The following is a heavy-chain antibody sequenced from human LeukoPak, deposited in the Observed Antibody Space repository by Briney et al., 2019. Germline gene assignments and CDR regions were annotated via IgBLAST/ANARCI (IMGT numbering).Heavy chain of an antibody. Sequence: GGSLRLSCSASGFIFSNYWMTWVRQAPGKGLEWVANIKQDGSEKYYVDSVKGRFTISRDNSKNTLYLQMNSLRVEDTAVYYCAKIGGGDPEFDYWGQGTLVTVSS. CDR3: AKIGGGDPEFDY. CDR1: GFIFSNYW. V-gene: IGHV3-7*05. J-gene: IGHJ4*02. D-gene: IGHD2-21*02. CDR2: IKQDGSEK.